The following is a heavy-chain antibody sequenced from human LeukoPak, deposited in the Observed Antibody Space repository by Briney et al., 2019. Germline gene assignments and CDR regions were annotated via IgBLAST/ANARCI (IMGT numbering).Heavy chain of an antibody. V-gene: IGHV3-21*04. CDR1: GFTFSSYS. D-gene: IGHD2-2*02. J-gene: IGHJ6*02. Sequence: GGSLRLSCAASGFTFSSYSMNWVRQAPGKGLEWVSSISSSSSYIYYADSVKGRFTISRDNAKNSLYLQLNSLRAEDTAVYYCARGRYCSSTSCYINYYYGMDVWGQGTTVTVSS. CDR3: ARGRYCSSTSCYINYYYGMDV. CDR2: ISSSSSYI.